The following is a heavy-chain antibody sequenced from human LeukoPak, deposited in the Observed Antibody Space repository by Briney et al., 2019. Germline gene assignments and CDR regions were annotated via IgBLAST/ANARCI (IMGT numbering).Heavy chain of an antibody. CDR2: INSDGSST. CDR1: GFTFSSYW. Sequence: GGSLRLSCAASGFTFSSYWMHWVRQAPGKGLVWVSRINSDGSSTSYADSVEGRFTISRDNAKNTLYLQMSSLRAEDTAVYYCARMDSSGYTYLDYWGQGTLVTVSS. J-gene: IGHJ4*02. CDR3: ARMDSSGYTYLDY. V-gene: IGHV3-74*01. D-gene: IGHD3-22*01.